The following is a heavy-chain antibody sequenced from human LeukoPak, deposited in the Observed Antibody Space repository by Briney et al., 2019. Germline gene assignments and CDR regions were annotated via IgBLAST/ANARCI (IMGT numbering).Heavy chain of an antibody. CDR2: MNPNSGNT. Sequence: ASVTVSRKASGYTFTSYDINWVRQATGQGLEWMGWMNPNSGNTGYAQRFQGRVTMTRNTSISTAYMELSSLRSEDTAVYYCARGCSSGTCPFDYWGQGTLVTVSS. CDR3: ARGCSSGTCPFDY. CDR1: GYTFTSYD. V-gene: IGHV1-8*01. J-gene: IGHJ4*02. D-gene: IGHD2-15*01.